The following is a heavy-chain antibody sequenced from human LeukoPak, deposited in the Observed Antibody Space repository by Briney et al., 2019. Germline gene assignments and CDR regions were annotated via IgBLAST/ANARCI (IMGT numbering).Heavy chain of an antibody. CDR3: ARAQVVTPTDC. D-gene: IGHD4-23*01. V-gene: IGHV3-74*01. Sequence: GGSLRLSCAASGFTLSSYTMYCLRQAPGRGLVWVVRFTYDGNSMTYADFVKGRFTVSRDIAKNTLYLQMNSLRAEDTAVYYCARAQVVTPTDCWGQGTLVTVSS. CDR1: GFTLSSYT. CDR2: FTYDGNSM. J-gene: IGHJ4*02.